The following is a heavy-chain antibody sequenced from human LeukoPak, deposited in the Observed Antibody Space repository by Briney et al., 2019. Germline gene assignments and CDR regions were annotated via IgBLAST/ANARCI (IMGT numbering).Heavy chain of an antibody. Sequence: PSEILSLTCTVSGGSISSSYWSWIRQPPGKGLEWIGYIYYSGSTSYNPSLRSRVTISVDTSKNQFSLKLSSVTAADTAVYYCARSYYYGSGSYFLGYWGQGTLVTVSS. J-gene: IGHJ4*02. V-gene: IGHV4-59*12. CDR3: ARSYYYGSGSYFLGY. D-gene: IGHD3-10*01. CDR2: IYYSGST. CDR1: GGSISSSY.